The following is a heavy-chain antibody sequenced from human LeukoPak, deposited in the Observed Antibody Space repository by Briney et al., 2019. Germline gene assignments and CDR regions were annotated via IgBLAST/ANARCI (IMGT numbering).Heavy chain of an antibody. D-gene: IGHD3-3*01. CDR2: IKQDGSEK. CDR3: ARHVRFEGVDY. Sequence: PGGSLRLSCAASGFIFTSYWMSWVRQAPGKGLEWVANIKQDGSEKYYVDSVEGRFTISRDNAKNSLFLQMSSLRAEDTAVYYCARHVRFEGVDYWGQGTLVTVSS. J-gene: IGHJ4*02. CDR1: GFIFTSYW. V-gene: IGHV3-7*01.